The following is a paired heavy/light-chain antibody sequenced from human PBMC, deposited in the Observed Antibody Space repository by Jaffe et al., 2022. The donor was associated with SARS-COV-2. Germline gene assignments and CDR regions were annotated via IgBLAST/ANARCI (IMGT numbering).Light chain of an antibody. Sequence: EIVLTQSPGTLSLSPGERATLSCRASQTVSSSYLAWYQQKPGQTPRLLIYSASSRATGIPDRFSGSGSGTDFTLTISRLEPEDFAVYYCQQYGYSLTFGGGTKVEIK. J-gene: IGKJ4*01. CDR2: SAS. V-gene: IGKV3-20*01. CDR3: QQYGYSLT. CDR1: QTVSSSY.
Heavy chain of an antibody. J-gene: IGHJ4*02. Sequence: QVQLQQSGPGLVKPSETLSLSCTVSGGSSSSHYYHWIRQPPGKGLEWIGFLSYSGSTNYNPSLKSRVTISLDTSKNQFSLKLSSVTAADTAVYYCARDGGAFFFDLWGQGTLVTVSS. CDR3: ARDGGAFFFDL. CDR1: GGSSSSHY. D-gene: IGHD1-26*01. V-gene: IGHV4-59*11. CDR2: LSYSGST.